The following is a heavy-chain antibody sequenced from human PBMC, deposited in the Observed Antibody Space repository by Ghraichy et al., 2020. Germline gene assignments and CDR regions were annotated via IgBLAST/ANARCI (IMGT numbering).Heavy chain of an antibody. CDR1: GGSISSYY. CDR2: IYYSGST. CDR3: ARDKREWESNWFDP. J-gene: IGHJ5*02. V-gene: IGHV4-59*12. Sequence: SQTLSLTCTVSGGSISSYYWSWIRQPPGKGLEWIGYIYYSGSTNYNPSLKSRVTMSVDTSKNQFSLNLSSVTAADTAVYYCARDKREWESNWFDPWGQGTLVTVSS. D-gene: IGHD1-26*01.